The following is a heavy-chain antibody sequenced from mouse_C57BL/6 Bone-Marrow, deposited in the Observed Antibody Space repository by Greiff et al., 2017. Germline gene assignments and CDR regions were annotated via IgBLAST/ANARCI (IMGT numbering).Heavy chain of an antibody. V-gene: IGHV5-4*03. Sequence: EVKLVESGGGLVKPGGSLKLSCAASGFTFSSYAMSWVRQTPEKRLEWVATISDGGSYNYYPDNVKGRFTSSRDNAKNNLYLQMSHLKSEDTSMYYCARVFYYDYDEDDWGQSTTLSVSS. J-gene: IGHJ2*01. CDR3: ARVFYYDYDEDD. CDR1: GFTFSSYA. CDR2: ISDGGSYN. D-gene: IGHD2-4*01.